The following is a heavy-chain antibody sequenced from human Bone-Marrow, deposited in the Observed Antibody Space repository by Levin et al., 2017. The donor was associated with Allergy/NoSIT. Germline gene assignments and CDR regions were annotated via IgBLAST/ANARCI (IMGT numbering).Heavy chain of an antibody. Sequence: GGSLRLSCAASGFTFSNYGMTWVRQAPGKGLEWVSAISESGDKTFYADFVEGRFIISRDNSKNTLYLQLSNLGGDDTAIYYCASQYGAGSVNWLDPWGQGTLLSVSA. CDR3: ASQYGAGSVNWLDP. D-gene: IGHD3-10*01. V-gene: IGHV3-23*01. J-gene: IGHJ5*02. CDR1: GFTFSNYG. CDR2: ISESGDKT.